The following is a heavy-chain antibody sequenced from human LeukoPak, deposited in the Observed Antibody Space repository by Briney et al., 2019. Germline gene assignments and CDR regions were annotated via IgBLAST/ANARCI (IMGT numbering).Heavy chain of an antibody. CDR2: IIPILGIA. D-gene: IGHD3-10*01. CDR1: GGTFSSYA. V-gene: IGHV1-69*04. Sequence: SVKVSCKASGGTFSSYAISWVRQAPGQGLEWMGRIIPILGIANYAQKFQGRVTITADKSTSTASMELSSLRSEDTAVYYCARDQGWYYGSGSYYHNWFDPWGQGTLVTVSS. CDR3: ARDQGWYYGSGSYYHNWFDP. J-gene: IGHJ5*02.